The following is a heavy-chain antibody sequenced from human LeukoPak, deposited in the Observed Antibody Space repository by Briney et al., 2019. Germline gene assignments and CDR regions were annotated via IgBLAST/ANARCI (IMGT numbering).Heavy chain of an antibody. Sequence: PSETLSLTCAVYGGSFSGYYWSWIRQPPGKGLEWIGEINHSGSTNYNPSLKSRVTISVDTSKNQFSLKLSSVTAADTAVYYCARVRYYDYVWGSYRPLPYAFDIWGQGTMVTVSP. CDR1: GGSFSGYY. CDR3: ARVRYYDYVWGSYRPLPYAFDI. V-gene: IGHV4-34*01. D-gene: IGHD3-16*02. J-gene: IGHJ3*02. CDR2: INHSGST.